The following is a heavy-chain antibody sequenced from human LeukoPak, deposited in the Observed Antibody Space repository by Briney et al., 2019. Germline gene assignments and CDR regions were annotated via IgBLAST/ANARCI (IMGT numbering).Heavy chain of an antibody. CDR2: FDPEDGET. J-gene: IGHJ4*01. Sequence: GASVKVSCKASGYTFTSYYMHWVRQAPGQGLEWMGGFDPEDGETIYAQKFQGRVTMTEDTSTDTAYMELSSLRSEDTAVYYCATVASSGYIDYWGQGTLVTVSS. V-gene: IGHV1-24*01. CDR1: GYTFTSYY. CDR3: ATVASSGYIDY. D-gene: IGHD3-22*01.